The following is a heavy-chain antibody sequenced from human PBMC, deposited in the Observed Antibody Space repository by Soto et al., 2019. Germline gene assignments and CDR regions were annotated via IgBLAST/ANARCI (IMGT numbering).Heavy chain of an antibody. CDR1: GGTFSSYA. Sequence: ASVKVSCKASGGTFSSYAISWVRQAPGQGLEWMGGIIPIFGTANYAQKFQGRVTITADESTSTAYMELSSLRSEDTAVYYCATLLPRGEMATHPLGYWGQGTLVTVSS. CDR2: IIPIFGTA. V-gene: IGHV1-69*13. J-gene: IGHJ4*02. D-gene: IGHD3-16*01. CDR3: ATLLPRGEMATHPLGY.